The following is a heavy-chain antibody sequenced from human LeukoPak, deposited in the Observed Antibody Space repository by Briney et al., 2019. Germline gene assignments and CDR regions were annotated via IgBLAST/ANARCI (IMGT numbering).Heavy chain of an antibody. CDR3: ARDRGGSAYCGGDCYNDAFDI. CDR2: ISSSSSTI. V-gene: IGHV3-48*01. Sequence: GGSLRLSCAASGFTFSSHSMNWVRQAPGKGLEWVSYISSSSSTIYYADSVKGRFTISRDNAKNSLYLQMNSLRAEDTAVYYCARDRGGSAYCGGDCYNDAFDIWGQGTMVTVSS. J-gene: IGHJ3*02. CDR1: GFTFSSHS. D-gene: IGHD2-21*02.